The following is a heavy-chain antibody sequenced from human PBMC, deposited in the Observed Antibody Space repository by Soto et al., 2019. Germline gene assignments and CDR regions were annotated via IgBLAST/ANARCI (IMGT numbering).Heavy chain of an antibody. CDR2: IYHSGST. J-gene: IGHJ6*02. CDR3: ARYERLRFLEWFQPGTDYGMDV. Sequence: QVQLQESGPGLVKPSGTLSLTCAVSGGSISSSNWWSWVRQPPGKGLEWIGEIYHSGSTNYNPSLKSRVTISVDKSKNQFSLKLSSVTAADTAVYYCARYERLRFLEWFQPGTDYGMDVWGQGTTVTVSS. V-gene: IGHV4-4*02. D-gene: IGHD3-3*01. CDR1: GGSISSSNW.